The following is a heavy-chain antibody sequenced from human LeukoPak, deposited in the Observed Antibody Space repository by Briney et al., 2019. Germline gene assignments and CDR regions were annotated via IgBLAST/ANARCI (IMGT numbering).Heavy chain of an antibody. CDR3: ARGGRWLQFYYFDY. V-gene: IGHV1-3*01. D-gene: IGHD5-24*01. CDR1: GYTFTTYI. CDR2: IDAGCGNA. J-gene: IGHJ4*02. Sequence: ASVKVSCKASGYTFTTYIMHWVRQAPGQRLEWMGWIDAGCGNAEYSQKFQGRVTITRDTSASTAYMELSGLRSEDTAVYYCARGGRWLQFYYFDYWGQGTLVTVSS.